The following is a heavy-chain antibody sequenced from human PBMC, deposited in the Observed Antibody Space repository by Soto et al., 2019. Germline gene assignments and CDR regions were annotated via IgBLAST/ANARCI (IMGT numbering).Heavy chain of an antibody. CDR3: AKDQGNTVVGATRGFDH. Sequence: EVQLLESGGGLVQPGGSLRLSCAASGFTFSTYAMNWVRQDPGKGLEWLSLISGSGSGTYYADSVKGRFTISRDNSKNTLYLQMNSLRDDDTAVYYCAKDQGNTVVGATRGFDHWGQGTLVTVSS. D-gene: IGHD1-26*01. J-gene: IGHJ4*02. CDR1: GFTFSTYA. V-gene: IGHV3-23*01. CDR2: ISGSGSGT.